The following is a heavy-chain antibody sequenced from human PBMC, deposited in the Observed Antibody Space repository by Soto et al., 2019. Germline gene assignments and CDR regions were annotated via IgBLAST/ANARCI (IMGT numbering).Heavy chain of an antibody. CDR3: AREVTVASYSFDF. J-gene: IGHJ4*02. CDR2: IIPIFNSA. Sequence: QVQLVQSGAEVKRPGSSVKVSCKASGGTFNNYALSCVRQAPGQGLEWMGGIIPIFNSANYAQKFQGRVKITADASTSTAYMELRSLRPDDTAVYYCAREVTVASYSFDFWGQGTLVTVSS. V-gene: IGHV1-69*01. D-gene: IGHD5-12*01. CDR1: GGTFNNYA.